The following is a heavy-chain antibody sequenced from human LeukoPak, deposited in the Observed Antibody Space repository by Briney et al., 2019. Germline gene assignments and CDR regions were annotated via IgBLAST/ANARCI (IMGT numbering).Heavy chain of an antibody. V-gene: IGHV5-51*01. CDR1: GYSFTSYW. D-gene: IGHD1-26*01. J-gene: IGHJ3*02. Sequence: GESLKISCYGFGYSFTSYWIGWVRQMPGKGLEWMGIIYPGDSDTTYSPSFQGQVIISADKSISTAYLQWSSLKAPDTAMCYCARLYSGSYKDGFDIWGQGTMVTVSS. CDR2: IYPGDSDT. CDR3: ARLYSGSYKDGFDI.